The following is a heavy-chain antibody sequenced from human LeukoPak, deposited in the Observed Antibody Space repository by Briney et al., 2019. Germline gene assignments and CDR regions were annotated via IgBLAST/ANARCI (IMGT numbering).Heavy chain of an antibody. CDR1: GGSFSGYY. V-gene: IGHV4-34*01. CDR3: ARVVGSTSCPVDF. J-gene: IGHJ4*02. CDR2: INHSGST. Sequence: SETLSLTCAVYGGSFSGYYWSWIRQPPGKGLEWIGEINHSGSTNYNPSLKSRVTISVDMSKNQFSLKLSSVTAADTAVYYCARVVGSTSCPVDFWGQGTLVTVSS. D-gene: IGHD2-2*01.